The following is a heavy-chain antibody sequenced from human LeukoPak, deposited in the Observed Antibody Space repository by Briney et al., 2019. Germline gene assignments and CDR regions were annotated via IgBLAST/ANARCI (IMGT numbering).Heavy chain of an antibody. J-gene: IGHJ4*02. CDR1: GLTFSSYA. Sequence: GGSLRLSCAASGLTFSSYAMSWVRQAPGKGLEWVSGISASGGSTYYADSVKGRFTISRDNSKNTLYLQMNSLRAEDTAVYYCAKATTTSPRNFDYWGQGTLVTVSS. V-gene: IGHV3-23*01. CDR2: ISASGGST. CDR3: AKATTTSPRNFDY. D-gene: IGHD2/OR15-2a*01.